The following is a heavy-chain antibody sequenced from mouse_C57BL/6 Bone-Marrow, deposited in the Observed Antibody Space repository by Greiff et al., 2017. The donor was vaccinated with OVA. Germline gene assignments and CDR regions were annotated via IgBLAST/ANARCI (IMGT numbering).Heavy chain of an antibody. V-gene: IGHV5-17*01. CDR1: GFTFSDYG. CDR3: ARSDYDYFDY. CDR2: ISSGSSTI. D-gene: IGHD2-4*01. Sequence: EVKVVESGGGLVKPGGSLKLSCAASGFTFSDYGMHWVRQAPEQGLEWVAYISSGSSTIYYADTVKGRFTISRDHAKNTLFLQMTSLRSEDTAMYYCARSDYDYFDYWGQGTTLTVSS. J-gene: IGHJ2*01.